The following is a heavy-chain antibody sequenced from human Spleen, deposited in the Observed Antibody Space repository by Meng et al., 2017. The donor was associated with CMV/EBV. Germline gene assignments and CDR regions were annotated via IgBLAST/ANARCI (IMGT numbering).Heavy chain of an antibody. Sequence: VSGGSISGSNWWRWVRQPPGKGLEWIEEIYHSGSTNCNPSLKSRVTISVDKSKNQFSLKLSSVTAADTAVYYCARVYSSSSAYFDYWGQGTLVTVSS. D-gene: IGHD6-6*01. CDR1: GGSISGSNW. CDR3: ARVYSSSSAYFDY. V-gene: IGHV4-4*02. CDR2: IYHSGST. J-gene: IGHJ4*02.